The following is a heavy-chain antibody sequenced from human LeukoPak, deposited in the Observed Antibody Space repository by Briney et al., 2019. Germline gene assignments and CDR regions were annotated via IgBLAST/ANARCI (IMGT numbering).Heavy chain of an antibody. CDR2: IIPIFGTT. CDR1: GDIFSNYA. CDR3: ARDLSMTISSTPWSPDY. Sequence: SVKVSCKASGDIFSNYAISWVRQAPGQGLEWMGGIIPIFGTTNYAQKFQGRVTMTRDTSTSTVYMELSSLRSEDTAVYYCARDLSMTISSTPWSPDYWGQGTLVTVSS. D-gene: IGHD2-2*01. V-gene: IGHV1-69*05. J-gene: IGHJ4*02.